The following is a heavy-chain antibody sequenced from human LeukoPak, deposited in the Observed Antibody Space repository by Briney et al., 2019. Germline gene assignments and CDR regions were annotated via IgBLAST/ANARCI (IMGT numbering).Heavy chain of an antibody. CDR1: GGSLSGYY. V-gene: IGHV4-34*01. CDR3: ARGEKVVVSYWYFDL. Sequence: PSETLSLTCAVYGGSLSGYYWSWIRQPPGKGLEWIGEINHSGSTNYNPSLKSRVTISVDTSKNQFSLKLSSVTAAATAVYYCARGEKVVVSYWYFDLWGRGTLVTVSS. J-gene: IGHJ2*01. D-gene: IGHD2-15*01. CDR2: INHSGST.